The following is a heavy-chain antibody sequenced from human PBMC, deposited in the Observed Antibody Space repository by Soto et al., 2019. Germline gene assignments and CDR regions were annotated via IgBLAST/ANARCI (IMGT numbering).Heavy chain of an antibody. CDR3: ARQGVAAAGDFDY. Sequence: SETLSLTCTVSGGSISSYYWSWIRQPPGKGLEWIGYIYYSGSTNYNPPLESRVTISVDTSKNQFSLKLSSVTAADTAVYYCARQGVAAAGDFDYWGQGTLVTVSS. CDR1: GGSISSYY. CDR2: IYYSGST. J-gene: IGHJ4*02. D-gene: IGHD6-13*01. V-gene: IGHV4-59*01.